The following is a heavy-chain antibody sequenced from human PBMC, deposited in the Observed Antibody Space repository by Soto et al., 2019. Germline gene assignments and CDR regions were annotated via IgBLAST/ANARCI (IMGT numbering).Heavy chain of an antibody. D-gene: IGHD2-8*01. CDR3: ARDWCSNGVCYNDAFDI. CDR1: GYTFTSYV. CDR2: INAGNGNT. V-gene: IGHV1-3*01. Sequence: GASVKVSCKASGYTFTSYVMHWVRQAPGQRLEWMGWINAGNGNTKYSEKFQGRVTITGDTSASTAYMELSSLRSEDAAVYYCARDWCSNGVCYNDAFDICDQGTMVTVSS. J-gene: IGHJ3*02.